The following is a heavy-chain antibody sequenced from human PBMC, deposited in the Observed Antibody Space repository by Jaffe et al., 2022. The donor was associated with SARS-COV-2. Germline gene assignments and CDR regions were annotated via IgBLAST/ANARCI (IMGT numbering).Heavy chain of an antibody. V-gene: IGHV4-30-4*01. D-gene: IGHD2-8*01. J-gene: IGHJ6*02. CDR3: ARDGRLYEIFNYYYYGMDV. CDR1: GGSISSGDYY. CDR2: IYYSGST. Sequence: QVQLQESGPGLVKPSQTLSLTCTVSGGSISSGDYYWSWIRQPPGKGLEWIGYIYYSGSTYYNPSLKSRVTISVDTSKNQFSLKLSSVTAADTAVYYCARDGRLYEIFNYYYYGMDVWGQGTTVTVSS.